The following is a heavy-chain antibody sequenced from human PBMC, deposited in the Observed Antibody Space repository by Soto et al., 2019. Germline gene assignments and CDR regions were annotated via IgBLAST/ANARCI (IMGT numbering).Heavy chain of an antibody. D-gene: IGHD2-2*01. CDR1: GFTLSAHT. CDR2: ISSDSRYI. J-gene: IGHJ6*02. CDR3: ARGHCSRTSCYTGGYYYYHMDV. V-gene: IGHV3-21*01. Sequence: GGSLRLSCAASGFTLSAHTMNWVRQAPGKGLEWVSSISSDSRYIYYADSVKGRFTISRDNARNSLDLQMNNLRAEDTAVYHCARGHCSRTSCYTGGYYYYHMDVWGQGTTVTSP.